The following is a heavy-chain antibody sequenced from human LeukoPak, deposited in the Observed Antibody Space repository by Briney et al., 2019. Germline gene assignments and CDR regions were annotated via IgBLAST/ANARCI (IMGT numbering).Heavy chain of an antibody. CDR1: GYSFTSHW. D-gene: IGHD3-16*01. J-gene: IGHJ4*02. Sequence: GESLKISCKGSGYSFTSHWIGWVRQMPGKGLQWMGLIYPGDSNTRYSPSFQGQVTISADKSISTAYLQWSSLKASDTATYYCARLDYVWGSYDYWGQGTLVTVSS. CDR2: IYPGDSNT. V-gene: IGHV5-51*01. CDR3: ARLDYVWGSYDY.